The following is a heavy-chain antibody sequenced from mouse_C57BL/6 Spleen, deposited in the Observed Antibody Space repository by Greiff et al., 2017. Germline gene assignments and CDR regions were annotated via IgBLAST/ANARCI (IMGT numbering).Heavy chain of an antibody. D-gene: IGHD2-5*01. CDR3: AKTGYSNSAWFAY. Sequence: QVQLQQSGPGLVQPSQSLSITCTVSGFSLTSYGVHWVRQSPGKGLEWLGVIWRGGSTDYNAAFMTRLSITKDNSTSQVFFKMNSLQADDTAIYYCAKTGYSNSAWFAYWGQGTLVTVSA. V-gene: IGHV2-5*01. CDR1: GFSLTSYG. J-gene: IGHJ3*01. CDR2: IWRGGST.